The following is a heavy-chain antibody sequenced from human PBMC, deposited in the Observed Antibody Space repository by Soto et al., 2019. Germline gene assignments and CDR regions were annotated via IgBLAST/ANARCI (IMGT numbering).Heavy chain of an antibody. V-gene: IGHV3-23*01. CDR2: ISGSGGST. CDR3: AKRYYGSGSYYNVWFDP. Sequence: GGSLRLSCAASGFTFSSYAMSWVRQAPGKGLEWVSAISGSGGSTYYADSVKGRFTMSRDNSKNTLYLQMNSLRAEDTAVYYCAKRYYGSGSYYNVWFDPWGQGTLVTVSS. J-gene: IGHJ5*02. CDR1: GFTFSSYA. D-gene: IGHD3-10*01.